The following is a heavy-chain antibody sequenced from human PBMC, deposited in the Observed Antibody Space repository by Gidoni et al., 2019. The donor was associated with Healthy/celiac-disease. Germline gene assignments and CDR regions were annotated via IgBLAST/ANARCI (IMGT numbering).Heavy chain of an antibody. V-gene: IGHV4-34*01. CDR3: ARGLVVVPAASSYYMDV. D-gene: IGHD2-2*01. CDR1: GGSFSGYY. Sequence: QVQLQQWGAGLLKPSETLSLTCAAYGGSFSGYYWSWIRQPPGKGLEWIGDINHSGSTNYNPSLKSRVTISVDTSKNQFSLKLSSVTAADTAVYYCARGLVVVPAASSYYMDVWGKGTTVTVSS. J-gene: IGHJ6*03. CDR2: INHSGST.